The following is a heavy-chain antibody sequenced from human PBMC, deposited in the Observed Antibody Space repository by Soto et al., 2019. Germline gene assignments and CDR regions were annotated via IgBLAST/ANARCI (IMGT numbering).Heavy chain of an antibody. CDR1: GFTFRIYW. D-gene: IGHD2-15*01. J-gene: IGHJ4*02. CDR2: IKKDGSEK. CDR3: ARWDCRGAACYFIDS. V-gene: IGHV3-7*01. Sequence: PGGSLRLSCAASGFTFRIYWMSWVRQAPGKGLEWVANIKKDGSEKNYVDSVKGRFTISRDNAKNSVYLQMNSLRVEDSAVYYCARWDCRGAACYFIDSWGQGTAVT.